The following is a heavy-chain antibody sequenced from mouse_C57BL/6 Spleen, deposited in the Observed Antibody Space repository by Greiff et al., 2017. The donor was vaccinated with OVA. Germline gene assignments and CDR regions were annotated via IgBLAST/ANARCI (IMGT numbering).Heavy chain of an antibody. V-gene: IGHV1-54*01. CDR2: INPGSDDT. CDR3: ARRKLDWYFAV. J-gene: IGHJ1*03. Sequence: QVQLKQSGTELVRPGTSVKVSCKASEFAFSNYLIEWVKQRPGQGLEWIGVINPGSDDTFYNEKFKGKAILTTDKPSSTAYMQLSSLTSEDSAVYFCARRKLDWYFAVWGTGTTVTVSS. CDR1: EFAFSNYL. D-gene: IGHD4-1*01.